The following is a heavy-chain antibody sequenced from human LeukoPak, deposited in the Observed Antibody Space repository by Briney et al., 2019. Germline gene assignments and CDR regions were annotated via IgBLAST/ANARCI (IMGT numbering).Heavy chain of an antibody. D-gene: IGHD5-24*01. CDR2: IYGSGST. J-gene: IGHJ4*02. V-gene: IGHV4-4*07. Sequence: SETLSLTCTVSGGSIRSYWSWIRQPAGKGLEWIGRIYGSGSTDYNPSLKSRVTISVDTSKNQFSLKLSSVTAADTAVYYCARERRDGYLDYWGQGTLVTVSS. CDR1: GGSIRSY. CDR3: ARERRDGYLDY.